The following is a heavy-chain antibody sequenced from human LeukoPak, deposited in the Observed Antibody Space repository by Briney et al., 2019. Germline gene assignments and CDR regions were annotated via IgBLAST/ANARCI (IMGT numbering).Heavy chain of an antibody. CDR3: ARSGITMVRGSSYVGY. CDR2: FDPEDGET. D-gene: IGHD3-10*01. CDR1: GYTLSEVS. V-gene: IGHV1-24*01. J-gene: IGHJ4*02. Sequence: GASVKVSCKVSGYTLSEVSMHWVRQAPGKGLEWMGGFDPEDGETIYAQKFQGRVTMTRDTSISTAYMELSRLRSDDTAVYYCARSGITMVRGSSYVGYWGQGTLVTVSS.